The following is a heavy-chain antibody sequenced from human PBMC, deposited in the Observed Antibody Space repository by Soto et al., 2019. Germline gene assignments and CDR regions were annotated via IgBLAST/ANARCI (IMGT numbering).Heavy chain of an antibody. D-gene: IGHD6-13*01. Sequence: SGFTFSSYGMNWVRQGPGKGLEWVSYISSSSSTIYYADSVKGRFTISRDNAKNSLYLQMNSLRAEDTAVYYCARHPERIAQIGWFDPWGQGTLVTVSS. CDR2: ISSSSSTI. J-gene: IGHJ5*02. V-gene: IGHV3-48*01. CDR1: GFTFSSYG. CDR3: ARHPERIAQIGWFDP.